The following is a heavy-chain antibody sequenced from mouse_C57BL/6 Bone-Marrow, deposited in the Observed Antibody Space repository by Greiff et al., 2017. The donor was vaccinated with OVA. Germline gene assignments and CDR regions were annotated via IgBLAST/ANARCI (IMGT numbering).Heavy chain of an antibody. D-gene: IGHD3-1*01. CDR1: GYTFTSYW. J-gene: IGHJ4*01. Sequence: QVQLQQPGAELVKPGASVKLSCKASGYTFTSYWMHWVKQRPGQGLEWIGMIHPNSGSTNYNEKFKSKATLTVDKSSSTAYMQLSSLTSEDSAVYYWASVFTARATGGVYYAMDYWGQGTSVTVSS. CDR2: IHPNSGST. V-gene: IGHV1-64*01. CDR3: ASVFTARATGGVYYAMDY.